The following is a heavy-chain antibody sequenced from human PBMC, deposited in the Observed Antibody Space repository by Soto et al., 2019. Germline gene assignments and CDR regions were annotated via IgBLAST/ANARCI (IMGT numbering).Heavy chain of an antibody. D-gene: IGHD1-26*01. J-gene: IGHJ4*02. V-gene: IGHV3-7*01. Sequence: GGSLRLSCAASGFTFSSYWMSWVRQAPGKGLEWVANIKQDGSEKYYVDSVKGRFTISRDNAKNSLYLQMNSLRAEDTAVYYCARDLVGIVGATPWNYFDYWGQGTPVTVPS. CDR3: ARDLVGIVGATPWNYFDY. CDR1: GFTFSSYW. CDR2: IKQDGSEK.